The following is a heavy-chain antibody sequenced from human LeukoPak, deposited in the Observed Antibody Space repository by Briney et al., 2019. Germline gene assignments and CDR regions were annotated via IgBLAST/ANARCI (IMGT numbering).Heavy chain of an antibody. CDR1: GFTFSSYA. V-gene: IGHV3-23*01. J-gene: IGHJ6*02. CDR3: AKDEDSVPGGMDV. Sequence: GGSLRLSCAASGFTFSSYAMTWVRQAPGKGLEWVSCISGSGGRTYYADSVKGRFTISRDNSKNTLYLQMNSLRADDTAVYYCAKDEDSVPGGMDVWGQGTTVTVSS. CDR2: ISGSGGRT. D-gene: IGHD2-8*02.